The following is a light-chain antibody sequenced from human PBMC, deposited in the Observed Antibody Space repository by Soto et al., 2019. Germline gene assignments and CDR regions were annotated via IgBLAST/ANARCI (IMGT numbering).Light chain of an antibody. CDR1: GSNIGPNY. Sequence: QSVLTQPPSASGTPGQRVTMSCSGSGSNIGPNYVYWFQQFPVTAPKLLIYNNDQRPSGVPDRFSGSKSGTSASLDISGLRSEDEADYYCAVWDDSLSGRVFGGGTKLTVL. V-gene: IGLV1-47*02. CDR2: NND. CDR3: AVWDDSLSGRV. J-gene: IGLJ3*02.